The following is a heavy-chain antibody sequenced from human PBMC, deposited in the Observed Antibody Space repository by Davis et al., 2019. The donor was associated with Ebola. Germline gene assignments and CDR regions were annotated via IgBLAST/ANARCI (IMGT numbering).Heavy chain of an antibody. J-gene: IGHJ4*02. V-gene: IGHV3-30*02. CDR2: IRYDGSNK. Sequence: GGSLRLSCAASGFTFSNAWMSWVRQAPGKGLEWVAFIRYDGSNKYYADSVKGRFTISRDNSKNTLYLQMNSLRVEDTAVYYCAKGVTVVTRAYFDYWGQGTLVTVSS. D-gene: IGHD4-23*01. CDR3: AKGVTVVTRAYFDY. CDR1: GFTFSNAW.